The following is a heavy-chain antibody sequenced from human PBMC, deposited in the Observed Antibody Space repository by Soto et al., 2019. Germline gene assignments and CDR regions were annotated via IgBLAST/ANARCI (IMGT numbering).Heavy chain of an antibody. CDR1: GGSISSGGYY. D-gene: IGHD3-22*01. J-gene: IGHJ3*02. CDR2: IYYSGST. Sequence: QVQLQESGPGLVKPSQTLSLTCTVSGGSISSGGYYWSWIRQHPGKGLEWIGYIYYSGSTYYNPSLKSRVTIAVDASNNQFSPKLSSVTAADTAVYYCARFPEYYYDSSGYPRDAFDIGVQGPMVTVSS. CDR3: ARFPEYYYDSSGYPRDAFDI. V-gene: IGHV4-31*03.